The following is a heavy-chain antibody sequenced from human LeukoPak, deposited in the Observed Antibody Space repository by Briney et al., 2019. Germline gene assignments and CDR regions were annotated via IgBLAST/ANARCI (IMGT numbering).Heavy chain of an antibody. CDR2: IYSGGTT. CDR1: GLNVSSKY. D-gene: IGHD5-12*01. J-gene: IGHJ4*02. CDR3: ASQDRGGYDGPVDY. Sequence: GGSLRLSCAASGLNVSSKYMSWVRQAPGKGLEWVSVIYSGGTTYYADSVKGRFTISRDNARNSLYLQMNSLRAEDTAIYYCASQDRGGYDGPVDYWGQGTLVTVSS. V-gene: IGHV3-53*01.